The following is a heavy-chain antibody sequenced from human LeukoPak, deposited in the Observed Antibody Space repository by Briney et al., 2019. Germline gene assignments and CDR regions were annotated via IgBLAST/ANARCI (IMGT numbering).Heavy chain of an antibody. D-gene: IGHD3-3*01. Sequence: GGSLRLSCAASGFTFSTYSMNWVRQAPGKGLEWVSSISSSSGYIYYADSVKGRFTISRDIAKNSLYLQMNSLRAEDTAVYFCARVGYYDFWSGPGYGMDVWAQGTTVTVSS. CDR3: ARVGYYDFWSGPGYGMDV. J-gene: IGHJ6*02. CDR2: ISSSSGYI. V-gene: IGHV3-21*01. CDR1: GFTFSTYS.